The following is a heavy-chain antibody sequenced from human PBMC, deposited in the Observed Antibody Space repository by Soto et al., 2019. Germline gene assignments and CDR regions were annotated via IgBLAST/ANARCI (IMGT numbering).Heavy chain of an antibody. CDR3: ARNRQYCSSTSCYWGDYYGMDV. J-gene: IGHJ6*02. CDR1: GYSFTSYW. D-gene: IGHD2-2*01. V-gene: IGHV5-51*01. CDR2: IYPGDSDT. Sequence: LRISCKGSGYSFTSYWIGWVRHMRVKCLEWMGIIYPGDSDTRYSPSFQGQVTISADKSISTAYLQWSSLKASDTAMYYCARNRQYCSSTSCYWGDYYGMDVWGQGTTVTVSS.